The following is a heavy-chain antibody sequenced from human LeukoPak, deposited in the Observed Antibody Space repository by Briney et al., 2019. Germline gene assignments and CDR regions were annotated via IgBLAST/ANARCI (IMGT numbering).Heavy chain of an antibody. D-gene: IGHD1-1*01. CDR3: ARPLGRHFNYYMDV. CDR2: ISSSGSTI. Sequence: GGSLRLSCAASGFTFSDYYMSWIRQAPGKGLEWVSYISSSGSTIYYADSVKGRFTISRDNAKNSLYLQMNSLRAEDTAVYYCARPLGRHFNYYMDVWGKGTTVTVSS. J-gene: IGHJ6*03. CDR1: GFTFSDYY. V-gene: IGHV3-11*01.